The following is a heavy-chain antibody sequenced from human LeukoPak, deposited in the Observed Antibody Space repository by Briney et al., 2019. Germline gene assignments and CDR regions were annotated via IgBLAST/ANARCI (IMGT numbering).Heavy chain of an antibody. J-gene: IGHJ4*02. CDR1: GFTFSTYS. D-gene: IGHD3-3*01. Sequence: PGGSLRLSCAASGFTFSTYSMNWVRQAPGKGLEWVSYISSTKSNIYYADSVKGRFTISRDNAKNSLYLQMNSLRAEDTAVYYCARSSHGDFRSGYYFDDWGQGTLVTVSS. V-gene: IGHV3-48*01. CDR2: ISSTKSNI. CDR3: ARSSHGDFRSGYYFDD.